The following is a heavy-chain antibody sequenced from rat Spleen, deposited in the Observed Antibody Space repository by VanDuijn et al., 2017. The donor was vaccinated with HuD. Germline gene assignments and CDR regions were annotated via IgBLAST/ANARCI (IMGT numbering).Heavy chain of an antibody. V-gene: IGHV2-47*01. CDR1: GLSLTSNS. CDR2: IWNHGGT. J-gene: IGHJ3*01. CDR3: AGHWEGNWFAY. Sequence: QVQLTESGPGLVQPSQTLSLTCTVSGLSLTSNSVSWIRQPPGKGLEWMGVIWNHGGTDYNSAIKSRLSISRDTSKSQVFLKMNSLQTEDTAMYFCAGHWEGNWFAYWGQGTLVTVSS. D-gene: IGHD5-1*01.